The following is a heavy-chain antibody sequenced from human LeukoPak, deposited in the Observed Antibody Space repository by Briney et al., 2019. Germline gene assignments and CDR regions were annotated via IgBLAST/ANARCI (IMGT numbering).Heavy chain of an antibody. CDR3: ARICCRRGYRGYHAQGLWYFDL. V-gene: IGHV4-34*12. J-gene: IGHJ2*01. CDR2: IIHSGST. CDR1: GGSFSGYY. D-gene: IGHD5-12*01. Sequence: SETLSLTCAVYGGSFSGYYWRWIRQPPGKGLEWIGEIIHSGSTNYNPSLKSRVTISVDTSKNQFSLKLSSVTAADTAVYYCARICCRRGYRGYHAQGLWYFDLWGRGTLVTVSS.